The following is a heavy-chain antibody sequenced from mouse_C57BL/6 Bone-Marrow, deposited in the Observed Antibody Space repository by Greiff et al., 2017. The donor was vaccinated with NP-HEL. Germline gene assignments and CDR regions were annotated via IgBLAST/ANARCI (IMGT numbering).Heavy chain of an antibody. CDR3: VPGDYYAMDY. Sequence: VHVKQSGPELVKPGASVKISCKASGYSFTGYYMNWVKQSPEKSLEWIGEINPSTGGTTYNQKFKAKATLTVDKSSSTAYMQLKSLTSEDSAVYYCVPGDYYAMDYWGQGTSVTVSS. V-gene: IGHV1-42*01. CDR1: GYSFTGYY. J-gene: IGHJ4*01. CDR2: INPSTGGT.